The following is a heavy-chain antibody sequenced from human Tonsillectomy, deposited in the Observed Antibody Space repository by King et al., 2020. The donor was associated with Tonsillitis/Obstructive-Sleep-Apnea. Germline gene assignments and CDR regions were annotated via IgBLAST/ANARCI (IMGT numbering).Heavy chain of an antibody. D-gene: IGHD3-16*01. CDR3: TKDNRNYYDYSGGFDY. J-gene: IGHJ4*02. Sequence: QLVQSGGGLVQPGRSLRLSCTASGFTFDDYAMHWVRQVPGKGLEWVSGISWNSGSIGYADSVKGRFTISRDNAKNSLYLQMNSLRAEDTAFYYCTKDNRNYYDYSGGFDYWGQGTLVTVSS. V-gene: IGHV3-9*01. CDR2: ISWNSGSI. CDR1: GFTFDDYA.